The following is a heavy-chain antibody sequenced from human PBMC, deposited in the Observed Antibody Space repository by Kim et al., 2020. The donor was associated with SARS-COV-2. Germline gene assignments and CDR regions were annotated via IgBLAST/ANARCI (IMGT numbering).Heavy chain of an antibody. V-gene: IGHV3-15*01. J-gene: IGHJ6*02. CDR2: IKSKTDGGTT. CDR3: TTDVGIFTSYYYGMDV. Sequence: GGSMRLSCAASGFTFNDAWMSWVRQAPGKGLEWVGRIKSKTDGGTTDYAAPVKGRFTISRDDSKNTLYLQMNSLKTEDTAVYYCTTDVGIFTSYYYGMDVWGQGTTVTVSS. CDR1: GFTFNDAW. D-gene: IGHD3-9*01.